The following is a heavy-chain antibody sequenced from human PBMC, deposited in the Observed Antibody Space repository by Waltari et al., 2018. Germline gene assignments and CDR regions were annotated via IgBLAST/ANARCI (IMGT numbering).Heavy chain of an antibody. V-gene: IGHV4-59*11. CDR3: ARGGGGWELHGAFDI. Sequence: QVQLQESGPGLVKPSETLSLTCTVSGGSISSHYWSWIRQPPGKGLEWIGYIYYSGSTNYNPSLKSRVTILVDTSKNQFSLKLSSVTAADTAVYYCARGGGGWELHGAFDIWGQGTMVTVSS. J-gene: IGHJ3*02. CDR1: GGSISSHY. CDR2: IYYSGST. D-gene: IGHD1-26*01.